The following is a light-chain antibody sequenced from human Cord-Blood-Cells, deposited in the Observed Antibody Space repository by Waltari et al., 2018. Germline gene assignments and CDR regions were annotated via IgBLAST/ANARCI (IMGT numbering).Light chain of an antibody. V-gene: IGLV3-19*01. J-gene: IGLJ2*01. Sequence: SSELTQDPAVSVALGQTVRITCKGDSLRSYYASWYQQKPGQAPVLVIYGKNNRPSGTPDRFSCSSSGNTASLTITGAQAEDAADYYCNSRDSSGNHLVVFGGGTKLTVL. CDR3: NSRDSSGNHLVV. CDR2: GKN. CDR1: SLRSYY.